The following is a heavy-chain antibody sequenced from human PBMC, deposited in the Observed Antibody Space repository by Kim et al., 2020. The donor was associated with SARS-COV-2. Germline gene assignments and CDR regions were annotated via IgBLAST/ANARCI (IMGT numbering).Heavy chain of an antibody. CDR1: GFTLSNNA. CDR2: IRGGGDT. V-gene: IGHV3-23*01. J-gene: IGHJ4*02. CDR3: GGHGAFSY. D-gene: IGHD3-16*01. Sequence: GGSLRLSCAASGFTLSNNAMTWVRQAPGKGLEWVSDIRGGGDTYYADSVKGRFTFSRDDSQNVLFLQMDSLRADDTALYYFGGHGAFSYGGQGTRVTVSS.